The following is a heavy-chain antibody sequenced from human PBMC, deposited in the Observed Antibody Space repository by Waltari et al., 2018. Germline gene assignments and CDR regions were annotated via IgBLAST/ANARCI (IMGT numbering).Heavy chain of an antibody. D-gene: IGHD2-15*01. CDR2: INLDGSST. CDR1: GFSFRGYW. CDR3: ARDPVVVTTTPYFDY. J-gene: IGHJ4*02. V-gene: IGHV3-74*01. Sequence: EVQLVESGGALVQPGGSLRLSCAAAGFSFRGYWMHWVRQVPGKGLVWVSRINLDGSSTHYADSVKGRFIISRDNAKNTLYLELNSLRTEDTAVYYCARDPVVVTTTPYFDYWGQGTLVTVSS.